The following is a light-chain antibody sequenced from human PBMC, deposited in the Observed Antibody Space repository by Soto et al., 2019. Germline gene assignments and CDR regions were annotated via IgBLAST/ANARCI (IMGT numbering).Light chain of an antibody. CDR3: QQYYTSPWA. J-gene: IGKJ1*01. Sequence: DIQMTQSPSTLSASVGDGVSITCRASQNINSWLAWYQQKPGKAPRLLIYKASDLETGVPSRFSGRRSGTEFTLTISSLQADDFATYYCQQYYTSPWAFGQGTKVETK. V-gene: IGKV1-5*03. CDR2: KAS. CDR1: QNINSW.